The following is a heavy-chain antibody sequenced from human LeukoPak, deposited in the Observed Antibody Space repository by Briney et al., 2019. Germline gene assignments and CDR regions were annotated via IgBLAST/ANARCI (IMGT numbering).Heavy chain of an antibody. Sequence: MASETLSLTCTVSGGSISSYYWSWIRQPPGKGLEWIGDIYYSGSTNYNPSLKSRVTISVDTSKNQFSLKLSSVTAADTAVYYCAGRYGSGSYSPYYYYYMDVWGKGTTVTVSS. CDR1: GGSISSYY. D-gene: IGHD3-10*01. CDR2: IYYSGST. V-gene: IGHV4-59*08. CDR3: AGRYGSGSYSPYYYYYMDV. J-gene: IGHJ6*03.